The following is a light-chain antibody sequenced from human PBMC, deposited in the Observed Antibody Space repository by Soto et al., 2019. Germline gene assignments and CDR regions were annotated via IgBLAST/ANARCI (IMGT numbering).Light chain of an antibody. CDR2: FND. CDR1: RPNIGSNL. Sequence: QSVLTQPPSASGTPGQRVSISCSGGRPNIGSNLVSGYQQLPGTAPKPLLYFNDQRPSGVPDRFSGSNSGTSASLAVSELQSEDEADYFCASWDDSLKGVLFGGGTKLTVL. CDR3: ASWDDSLKGVL. J-gene: IGLJ3*02. V-gene: IGLV1-44*01.